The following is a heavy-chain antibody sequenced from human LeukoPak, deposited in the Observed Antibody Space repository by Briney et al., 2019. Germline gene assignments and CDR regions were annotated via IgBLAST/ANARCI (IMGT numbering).Heavy chain of an antibody. J-gene: IGHJ4*02. CDR1: GYSISSGYY. V-gene: IGHV4-38-2*02. Sequence: SETLSLTCTVSGYSISSGYYWGWIRQPPGKGLEWIGSIYHSGSTYYNPSLKSRVTISVDTSKNQFSLTLSSVTAADTAVYYCARSLGNTVTSFDYWGQGTLVTVSS. CDR2: IYHSGST. CDR3: ARSLGNTVTSFDY. D-gene: IGHD4-17*01.